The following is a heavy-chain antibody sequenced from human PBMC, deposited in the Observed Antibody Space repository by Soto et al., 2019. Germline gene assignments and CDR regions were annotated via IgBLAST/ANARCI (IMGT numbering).Heavy chain of an antibody. V-gene: IGHV3-23*01. D-gene: IGHD4-4*01. CDR2: ISGSGGTT. Sequence: GGVLRLSCAASGFTFSSYAMSWVRQAPGKGLEWVSAISGSGGTTDYADSVKGRFTISRDNARNSLYLQMNSLRAEDTAVYYCARDGWASNYLFFDYWGQGTLVTVSS. J-gene: IGHJ4*02. CDR3: ARDGWASNYLFFDY. CDR1: GFTFSSYA.